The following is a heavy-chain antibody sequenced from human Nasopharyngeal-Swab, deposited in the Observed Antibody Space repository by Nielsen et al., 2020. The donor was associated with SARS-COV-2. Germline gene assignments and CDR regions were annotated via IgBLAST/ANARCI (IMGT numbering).Heavy chain of an antibody. J-gene: IGHJ6*02. CDR1: GCTFSSYA. CDR3: ASSLYCGGDCYYGMDV. D-gene: IGHD2-21*01. CDR2: IIPIFGTA. V-gene: IGHV1-69*06. Sequence: SVKVSCKASGCTFSSYAISWVRQAPGQGLEWMGGIIPIFGTANYAQKFQGRVTITADKSTSTAYMELSSLRSEDTAVYYCASSLYCGGDCYYGMDVWGQGTTVTVSS.